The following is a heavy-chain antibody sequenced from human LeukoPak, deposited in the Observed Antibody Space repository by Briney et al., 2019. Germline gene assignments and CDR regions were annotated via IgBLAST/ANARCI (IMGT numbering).Heavy chain of an antibody. Sequence: PSETLSLTCAVSGYSISSGYYWGWIRQPPGKGLEWIGSIYHSGSTYYNPSLKSRVTISVDTSKNQFSLKLSSVTAADTAVYYCARAYYDFWSGYKNWFDPWGQGTLVTVSS. CDR2: IYHSGST. CDR3: ARAYYDFWSGYKNWFDP. CDR1: GYSISSGYY. J-gene: IGHJ5*02. D-gene: IGHD3-3*01. V-gene: IGHV4-38-2*01.